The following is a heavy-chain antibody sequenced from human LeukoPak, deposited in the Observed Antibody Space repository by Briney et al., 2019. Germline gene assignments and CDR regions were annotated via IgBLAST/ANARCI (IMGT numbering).Heavy chain of an antibody. D-gene: IGHD3-10*01. CDR2: INDTGRGT. CDR1: GFTFSTYA. CDR3: AKVGETVIYFFDF. V-gene: IGHV3-23*01. Sequence: EESLRLSCAASGFTFSTYAMSWVRQAPGKGLEWVSGINDTGRGTYYADSVKGRFTISRDNSKNTLYLHMNSLRVEDTAVYYCAKVGETVIYFFDFWGQGTLVTVSS. J-gene: IGHJ4*02.